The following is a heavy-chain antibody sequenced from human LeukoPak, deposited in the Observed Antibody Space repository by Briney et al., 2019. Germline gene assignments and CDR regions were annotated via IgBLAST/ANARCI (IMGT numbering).Heavy chain of an antibody. CDR3: ARSRRGPYYYGSGSYCPPDY. CDR1: GGSLSPYY. J-gene: IGHJ4*02. Sequence: SQTLSLTCTVSGGSLSPYYWSWIRQPPGKGLEWIGEINHSGSTNYNPSLKSRVTISVDTSKNQFSLKLSSVTAADTAVYYCARSRRGPYYYGSGSYCPPDYWGQGTLVTVSS. V-gene: IGHV4-34*01. CDR2: INHSGST. D-gene: IGHD3-10*01.